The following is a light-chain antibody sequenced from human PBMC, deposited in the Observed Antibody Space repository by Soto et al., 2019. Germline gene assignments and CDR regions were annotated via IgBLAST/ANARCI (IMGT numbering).Light chain of an antibody. V-gene: IGLV1-44*01. CDR3: ALWDDSLHNLV. CDR2: GDN. J-gene: IGLJ3*02. Sequence: QSVLAQPPSASGTPGQRVTISCFGSSSNIGTITVNWYQHLPGTAPKLLIYGDNQRPSGVPDRFSGSKSGTSASLAINGLQAEDEADYYCALWDDSLHNLVFGGGTKLTVL. CDR1: SSNIGTIT.